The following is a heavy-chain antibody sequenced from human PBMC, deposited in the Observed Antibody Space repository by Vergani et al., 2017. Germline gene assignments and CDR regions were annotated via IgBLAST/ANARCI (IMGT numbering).Heavy chain of an antibody. Sequence: QVQLQESGPGLVKPSETLTLTCDVSDSSIMTNPYWGWFRQSPGKGLEWIGCIHHSGDTHYNSYLKSRVSISIVSSSKFSLSLTSVTAADTTIYYCARHRGSGCFFPSSYFYWMDVWGHGTTVTVSS. V-gene: IGHV4-38-2*01. CDR1: DSSIMTNPY. CDR2: IHHSGDT. D-gene: IGHD3-10*01. CDR3: ARHRGSGCFFPSSYFYWMDV. J-gene: IGHJ6*02.